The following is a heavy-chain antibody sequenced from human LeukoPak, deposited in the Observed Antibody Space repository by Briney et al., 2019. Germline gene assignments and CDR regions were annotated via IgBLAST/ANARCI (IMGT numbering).Heavy chain of an antibody. CDR2: IIPILGIA. V-gene: IGHV1-69*04. D-gene: IGHD6-13*01. Sequence: ASVKVSCKASGGTFSGYAISWVRQAPGQGLEWMGRIIPILGIANYAQKFQGRVTITADKSTSTAYMELSSLRSEDTAVYYCARDLGPIAAAGTGSSSGWYYNWFDPWGQGTLVTVSS. CDR1: GGTFSGYA. J-gene: IGHJ5*02. CDR3: ARDLGPIAAAGTGSSSGWYYNWFDP.